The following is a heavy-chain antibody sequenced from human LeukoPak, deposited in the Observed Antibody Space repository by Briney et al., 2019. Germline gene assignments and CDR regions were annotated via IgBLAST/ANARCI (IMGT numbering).Heavy chain of an antibody. Sequence: PSETLSLTCTVCGGSISSSTYYWGWIRQPPGKGLECIGTIHYSGSTYYNSSLKSRVTISVDTSKNQFSLKLTSVTAADTAVYYCARRAMSSGYDGWYFDLWGRGTLVTVSS. CDR2: IHYSGST. CDR1: GGSISSSTYY. D-gene: IGHD3-22*01. CDR3: ARRAMSSGYDGWYFDL. V-gene: IGHV4-39*01. J-gene: IGHJ2*01.